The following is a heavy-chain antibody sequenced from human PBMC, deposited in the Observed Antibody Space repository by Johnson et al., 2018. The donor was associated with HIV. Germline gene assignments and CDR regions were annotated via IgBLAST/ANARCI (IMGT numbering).Heavy chain of an antibody. CDR1: GFTFSSYA. V-gene: IGHV3-23*04. CDR3: AKDLVSAAAGTRNAFDI. J-gene: IGHJ3*02. Sequence: VQLVESGGGLVQPGGSLRLSCAASGFTFSSYAMSWVRQAPGKGLEWVSAISGSGGSTYYADSVKGRFTISRDNSKNTLYLQMNSLRAEDTAVYYCAKDLVSAAAGTRNAFDIWGQGTMVTVSS. D-gene: IGHD6-13*01. CDR2: ISGSGGST.